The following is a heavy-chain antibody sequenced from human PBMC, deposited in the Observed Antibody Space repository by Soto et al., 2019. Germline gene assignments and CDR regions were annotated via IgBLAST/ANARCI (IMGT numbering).Heavy chain of an antibody. V-gene: IGHV1-18*01. CDR2: ISAYNGNT. CDR3: ARSVGATLFNWFDP. D-gene: IGHD1-26*01. J-gene: IGHJ5*02. CDR1: GYTFTSYG. Sequence: ASVKVSCKASGYTFTSYGISWVRQAPGQGLEWMGWISAYNGNTNYAQKFQGRVTITRDTSASTAYMELSSLRSEDTAVYYCARSVGATLFNWFDPWGQGTLVTVSS.